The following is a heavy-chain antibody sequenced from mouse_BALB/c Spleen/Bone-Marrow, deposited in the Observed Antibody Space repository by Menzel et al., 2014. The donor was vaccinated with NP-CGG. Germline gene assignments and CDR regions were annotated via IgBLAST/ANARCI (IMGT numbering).Heavy chain of an antibody. V-gene: IGHV5-6-4*01. CDR2: ISSGGHDT. J-gene: IGHJ2*01. Sequence: EVHLVESGGGLVKPGGSLKLSCAASGFSFSSYSMSWVRQTPEKRLEWVATISSGGHDTYYPDSVKGRFTISRDNAENTLYLQMSSLKSEDTAMYYCSKDGGYDYSYYFDYWGQGTTLTVSS. D-gene: IGHD2-4*01. CDR3: SKDGGYDYSYYFDY. CDR1: GFSFSSYS.